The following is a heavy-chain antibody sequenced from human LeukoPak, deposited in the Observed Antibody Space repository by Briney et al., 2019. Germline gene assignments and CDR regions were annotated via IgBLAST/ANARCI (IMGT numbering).Heavy chain of an antibody. CDR3: AKDGSWGDYYFYFYIDV. D-gene: IGHD3-16*01. CDR1: GFTFSNSA. Sequence: GGSLRLSCEASGFTFSNSAMSWVRQAPGKGLEWVSGISASGHYTYNAHSAKGRFTISRDNSENTLYLQMNSLRAEDTALYFCAKDGSWGDYYFYFYIDVWGKGTTVTVSS. J-gene: IGHJ6*03. V-gene: IGHV3-23*01. CDR2: ISASGHYT.